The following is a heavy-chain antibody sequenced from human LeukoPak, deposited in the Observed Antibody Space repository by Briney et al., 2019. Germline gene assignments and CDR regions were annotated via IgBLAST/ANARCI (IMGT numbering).Heavy chain of an antibody. D-gene: IGHD2-15*01. V-gene: IGHV4-59*11. Sequence: PSETLSLTCTVSGVSIRSHYWIWIRQPPGKGLEWVGDISYSGSTNYNPALKSRVTISVDTSKNQFPLRLTSVTAADTAVYYCARDGEGDEGWDYWGQGTLVTVSS. CDR3: ARDGEGDEGWDY. J-gene: IGHJ4*02. CDR2: ISYSGST. CDR1: GVSIRSHY.